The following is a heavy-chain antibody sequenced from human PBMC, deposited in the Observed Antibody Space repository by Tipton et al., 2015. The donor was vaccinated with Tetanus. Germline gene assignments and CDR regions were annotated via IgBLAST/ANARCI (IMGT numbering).Heavy chain of an antibody. CDR1: GFTFSSFG. J-gene: IGHJ3*02. CDR3: ARAISSRWGKHDAFDI. Sequence: SLRLSCAASGFTFSSFGMHWVRQAPGKELEYVSAISSNGDLTYYADSVKGRFTVSRDNAKNSLYLQVNSLRVEDTAMYYCARAISSRWGKHDAFDIWGQGTMVAVSP. D-gene: IGHD3-16*01. CDR2: ISSNGDLT. V-gene: IGHV3-64*02.